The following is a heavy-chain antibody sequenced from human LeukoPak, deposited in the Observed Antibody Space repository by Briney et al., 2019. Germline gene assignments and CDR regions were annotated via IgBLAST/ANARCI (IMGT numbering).Heavy chain of an antibody. D-gene: IGHD6-19*01. CDR2: INHSGST. J-gene: IGHJ6*03. Sequence: PETLSLTCAVYGGSFSGYYWSWIRQPPGKGLEWIGEINHSGSTNYNPSLKSRVTISVDTSKNQFSLKLSSVTAADTAVYYCARGRGAVAGNLYYYYMDVWGKGTTVTVSS. CDR1: GGSFSGYY. V-gene: IGHV4-34*01. CDR3: ARGRGAVAGNLYYYYMDV.